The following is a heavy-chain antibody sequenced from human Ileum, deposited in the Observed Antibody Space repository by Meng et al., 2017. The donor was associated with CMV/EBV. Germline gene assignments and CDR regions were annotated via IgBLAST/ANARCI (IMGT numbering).Heavy chain of an antibody. CDR3: ARSLFCSNGICDEFFPY. CDR1: GFAYSTYA. Sequence: GESLKISCTASGFAYSTYAMHWVRQAPGKGPEWVAIISSDGSGQVYADSVKGRFTISRDDSKNTLHLQMNSLRDEDTAVYYCARSLFCSNGICDEFFPYWGQGTLVNVSS. D-gene: IGHD2-8*01. CDR2: ISSDGSGQ. J-gene: IGHJ4*02. V-gene: IGHV3-30*04.